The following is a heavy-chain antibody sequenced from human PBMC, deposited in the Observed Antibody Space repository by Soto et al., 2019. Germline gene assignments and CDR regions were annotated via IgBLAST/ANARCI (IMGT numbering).Heavy chain of an antibody. V-gene: IGHV1-3*01. Sequence: ASVKVSCKASGYTFTSYAMHWVRQAPGQRLEWMGWINAGNGNTKYSQKFQGRVTITRDTSASTAYMELSSLRSEDTAVYYCARGRDSSSSWAHYYYGMDVWGQGTTVTVSS. D-gene: IGHD6-6*01. CDR3: ARGRDSSSSWAHYYYGMDV. J-gene: IGHJ6*02. CDR2: INAGNGNT. CDR1: GYTFTSYA.